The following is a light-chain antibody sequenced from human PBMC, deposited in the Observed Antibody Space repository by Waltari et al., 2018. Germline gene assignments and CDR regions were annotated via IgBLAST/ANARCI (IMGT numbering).Light chain of an antibody. CDR3: QQYNSYLLT. V-gene: IGKV1-5*03. Sequence: DIQMTQSPSTLSASVGDRVTITCRASQSISSWLAWYQQKPGKAPKLLIYKAFSLESGVPSRFSGSVSGKEFTLTISSLQPDDFATYYCQQYNSYLLTFGGGTKVEIK. CDR2: KAF. CDR1: QSISSW. J-gene: IGKJ4*01.